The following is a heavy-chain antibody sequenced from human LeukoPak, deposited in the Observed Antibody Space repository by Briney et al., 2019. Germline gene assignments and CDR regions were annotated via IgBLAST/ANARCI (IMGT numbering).Heavy chain of an antibody. CDR3: ARDRGNYDSSDPLDY. J-gene: IGHJ4*02. CDR2: ISAYNGNT. CDR1: GYTFTTYG. D-gene: IGHD3-22*01. Sequence: ASVKVSWKTSGYTFTTYGISWVRQAPGQGLEWMGWISAYNGNTNYAQKLQGRVTMTTDASTSTAYMELRSLRSDDTAVYYCARDRGNYDSSDPLDYWGQGTLVTVSS. V-gene: IGHV1-18*01.